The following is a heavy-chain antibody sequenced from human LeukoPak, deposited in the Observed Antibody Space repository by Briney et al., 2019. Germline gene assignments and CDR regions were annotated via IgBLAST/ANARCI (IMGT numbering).Heavy chain of an antibody. V-gene: IGHV1-46*01. CDR3: ARQGTSATAGFDP. D-gene: IGHD5-12*01. Sequence: ASVKVSCKASGYTFTSYYMHWARQAPGQGLEWMGIINPSGGSTSYAQKFRGRVTMTRDTSTSTVYMELSSLRSEDTAVYYCARQGTSATAGFDPWGQGTLVTVSS. CDR2: INPSGGST. J-gene: IGHJ5*02. CDR1: GYTFTSYY.